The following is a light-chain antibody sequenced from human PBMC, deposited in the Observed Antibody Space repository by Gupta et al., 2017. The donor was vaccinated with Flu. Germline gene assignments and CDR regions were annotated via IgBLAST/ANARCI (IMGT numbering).Light chain of an antibody. J-gene: IGKJ5*01. V-gene: IGKV2-30*01. CDR1: QSRVYSDGNTY. CDR3: RQATHWPPIP. Sequence: DVVMTQSPLSLPVTLGQPASISCRSSQSRVYSDGNTYLNWFEQRPGQSPRRLISKVADRDAGVADRFSGGGVGKNVEIKISRGEEEDVGGYYCRQATHWPPIPFGQGTPLEIK. CDR2: KVA.